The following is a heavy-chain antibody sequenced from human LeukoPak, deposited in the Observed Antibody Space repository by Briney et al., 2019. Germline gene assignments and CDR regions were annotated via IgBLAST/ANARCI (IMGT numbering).Heavy chain of an antibody. CDR2: IYYSGST. D-gene: IGHD3-10*01. J-gene: IGHJ5*02. CDR3: ARARPGYYGSGSSDFDP. Sequence: SETLSLTCTVSGGSISSSSYYWGWIRQPPGKGLEWIGSIYYSGSTYYNPSLKSRVTISVDTSKNQFSLKLSSVTAADTAVYYCARARPGYYGSGSSDFDPWGQGTLVTVSS. V-gene: IGHV4-39*07. CDR1: GGSISSSSYY.